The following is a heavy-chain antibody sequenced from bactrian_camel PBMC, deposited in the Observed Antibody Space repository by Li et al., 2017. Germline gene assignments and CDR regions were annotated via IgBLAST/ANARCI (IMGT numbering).Heavy chain of an antibody. D-gene: IGHD2*01. V-gene: IGHV3S53*01. CDR2: IGTGTDTT. J-gene: IGHJ4*01. CDR3: AAELSPPLSSGVPCYLRTYEYDT. Sequence: VQLVESGGGSVQAGGSLRLSCVVSGYTFSLNCMGWFRQAPGKKREGVAAIGTGTDTTYYADSLKGRFTISRDNKNAVYLQMDSLKPEDTASYYCAAELSPPLSSGVPCYLRTYEYDTWGQGTQVTVS. CDR1: GYTFSLNC.